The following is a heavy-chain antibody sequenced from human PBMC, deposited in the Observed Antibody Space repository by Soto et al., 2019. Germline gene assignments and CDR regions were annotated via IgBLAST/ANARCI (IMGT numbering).Heavy chain of an antibody. CDR1: GGSMSSPNW. J-gene: IGHJ4*02. CDR3: ATGSPYYYGSGGMWDS. V-gene: IGHV4-4*02. CDR2: THHSGAT. D-gene: IGHD3-10*01. Sequence: QVRLQESGPGLVKPSGTLSLTCLVSGGSMSSPNWWTWVRQAPVKGLEWIAETHHSGATNYSPSLKSRAAISIDKSNNQFSLQLTSVTAADTAVYYCATGSPYYYGSGGMWDSWGRGALVTVSS.